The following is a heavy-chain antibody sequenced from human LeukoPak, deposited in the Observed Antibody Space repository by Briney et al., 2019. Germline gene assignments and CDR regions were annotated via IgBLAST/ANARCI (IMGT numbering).Heavy chain of an antibody. CDR2: ISGSGGST. J-gene: IGHJ4*02. CDR3: AKETARPAGVFEY. Sequence: GGSLRLSCAASGFTFSSYAMTWVRQAPGKGLEWVSAISGSGGSTYHADSVKGRFAISRDNSKNTLYLQMNTLRVEDTAVYYCAKETARPAGVFEYWGQGTRVTVSS. V-gene: IGHV3-23*01. CDR1: GFTFSSYA. D-gene: IGHD1-14*01.